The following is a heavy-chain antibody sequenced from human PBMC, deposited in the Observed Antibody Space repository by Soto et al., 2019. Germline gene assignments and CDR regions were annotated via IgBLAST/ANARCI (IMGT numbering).Heavy chain of an antibody. Sequence: PSETLSLTCIVSGGSLSSSGYHWGWIRQPPGKGLEWIATIYYTGSTSYNPSLKSRVTISADTSKSKFSLKLTSLTSADTAAYYYARRQYRNSPCDPWGQGTLVTVSS. D-gene: IGHD5-12*01. J-gene: IGHJ5*02. V-gene: IGHV4-39*01. CDR1: GGSLSSSGYH. CDR2: IYYTGST. CDR3: ARRQYRNSPCDP.